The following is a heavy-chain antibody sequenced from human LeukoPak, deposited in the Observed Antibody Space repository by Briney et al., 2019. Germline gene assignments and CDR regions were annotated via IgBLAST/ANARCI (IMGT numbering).Heavy chain of an antibody. CDR3: ARNGYTSSWYRN. CDR1: GFTFSSYG. CDR2: IWYDGSNK. Sequence: AGGSLRLSCAASGFTFSSYGMHWVRQAPGKGLEWVAVIWYDGSNKYYADSVKGRFTISRGNSKNTLYLQMNSLRAEDTAVYYCARNGYTSSWYRNWGQGTLVTVSS. J-gene: IGHJ4*02. D-gene: IGHD6-13*01. V-gene: IGHV3-33*01.